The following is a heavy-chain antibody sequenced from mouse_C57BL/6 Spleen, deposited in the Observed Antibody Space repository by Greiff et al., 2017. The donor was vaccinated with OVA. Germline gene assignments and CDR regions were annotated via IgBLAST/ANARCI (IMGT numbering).Heavy chain of an antibody. V-gene: IGHV1-50*01. CDR1: GYTFTSYW. D-gene: IGHD2-5*01. CDR2: IDPSDSYT. CDR3: ARTSNPFAY. Sequence: LQQPGAELVKPGASVKLSCKASGYTFTSYWMQWVKQRPGQGLEWIGEIDPSDSYTNYNQKFKGKATLTVDTSSSTAYMQLSSLTSEDSAVYYCARTSNPFAYWGQGTLVTVSA. J-gene: IGHJ3*01.